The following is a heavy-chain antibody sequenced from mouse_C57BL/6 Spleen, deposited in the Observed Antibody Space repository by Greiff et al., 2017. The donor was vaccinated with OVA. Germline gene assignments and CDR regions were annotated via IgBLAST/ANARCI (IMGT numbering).Heavy chain of an antibody. CDR1: GFNIKDVY. CDR2: IDPENGDT. CDR3: TTRLGFAY. J-gene: IGHJ3*01. V-gene: IGHV14-4*01. Sequence: EVKLQQSGAELVRPGASVKLSCTASGFNIKDVYMLWVKQRPEQGLEWIGWIDPENGDTEYASKFQGKATITADTSSNTAYLQLSSLTSEDTAVYYCTTRLGFAYWGQGTLVTVSA.